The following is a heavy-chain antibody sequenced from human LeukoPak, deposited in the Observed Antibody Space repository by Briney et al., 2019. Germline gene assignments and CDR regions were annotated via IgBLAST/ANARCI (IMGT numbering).Heavy chain of an antibody. V-gene: IGHV1-2*02. Sequence: ASVKVSCKAPGYTFTDYYIHWVRQAPGQGLEWMGWIDPNSGGTNYAQKFQGRLTLTRDTSITTAYMELSRLRSDDTAVYYCARDGVVRGVIVYWGQGTLVTVSS. J-gene: IGHJ4*02. CDR2: IDPNSGGT. CDR3: ARDGVVRGVIVY. D-gene: IGHD3-10*01. CDR1: GYTFTDYY.